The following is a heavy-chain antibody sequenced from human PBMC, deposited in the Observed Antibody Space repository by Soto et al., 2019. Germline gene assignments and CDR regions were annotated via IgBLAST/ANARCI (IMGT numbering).Heavy chain of an antibody. CDR3: AKYTMTGGVTSFDY. Sequence: EVQLLESGGGLVQPGGSLRLSCAASGFTFSNYAMSWVRQAPGQGLEWVSAISGSGGRTFDADSVKGRFTISRDNSKNPLHLKMNSLRAEDTAVYYCAKYTMTGGVTSFDYWGQGTLVTVSS. CDR2: ISGSGGRT. V-gene: IGHV3-23*01. CDR1: GFTFSNYA. J-gene: IGHJ4*02. D-gene: IGHD3-22*01.